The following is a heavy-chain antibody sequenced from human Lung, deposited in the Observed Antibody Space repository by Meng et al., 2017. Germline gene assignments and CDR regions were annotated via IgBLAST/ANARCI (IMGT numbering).Heavy chain of an antibody. CDR1: GGSFSTHT. D-gene: IGHD1-14*01. CDR2: LIAVFDKT. CDR3: ARGRRNEPLFDY. V-gene: IGHV1-69*13. J-gene: IGHJ4*02. Sequence: QVHLVQSGAEVKNPGSSVKVACMTSGGSFSTHTFSWVRQAPGQGLEWMGGLIAVFDKTKAAPRFQDRVTFTADESTSTAYMELSSLTFDDTAVYFCARGRRNEPLFDYWGQGTLVTVSS.